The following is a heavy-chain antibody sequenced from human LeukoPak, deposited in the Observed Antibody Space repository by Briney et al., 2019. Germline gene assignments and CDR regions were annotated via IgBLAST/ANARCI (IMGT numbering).Heavy chain of an antibody. CDR2: ISDDGSTK. CDR1: GITFSGFE. J-gene: IGHJ4*02. CDR3: SRRFRD. Sequence: GGSLRLSCVGSGITFSGFELNWVRQAPGKGRDWVSYISDDGSTKTYGDSVEGRFTISRDNAKNTLSLQMNSLRLEDTGVYYCSRRFRDWGRGILVTVSS. V-gene: IGHV3-48*03.